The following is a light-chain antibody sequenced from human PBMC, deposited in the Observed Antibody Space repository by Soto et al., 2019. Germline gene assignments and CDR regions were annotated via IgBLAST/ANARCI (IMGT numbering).Light chain of an antibody. Sequence: EIVLTQSPGTLSLSPGERATISCRASQSVSNKYVAWYQQKPGQAPRLLIYGASNRATGIPDRFSGSGSGTDFTLTISRLEPEDFAVYYCQQYGSSGTFGQGTKVDIK. CDR1: QSVSNKY. J-gene: IGKJ1*01. CDR2: GAS. V-gene: IGKV3-20*01. CDR3: QQYGSSGT.